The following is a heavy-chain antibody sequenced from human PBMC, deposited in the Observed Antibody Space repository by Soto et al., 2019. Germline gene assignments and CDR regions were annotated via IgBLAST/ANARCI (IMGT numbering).Heavy chain of an antibody. J-gene: IGHJ4*02. CDR1: GFTFSGTY. Sequence: LRLSCAASGFTFSGTYMNWVRQAPGKGLEWVGRIKLKTNGGTTDYAAPVEGRFTISRDDSKNTLYLQMNSLKTDDTAVYYCSTVRTFWGQGTLVTVSS. CDR2: IKLKTNGGTT. V-gene: IGHV3-15*01. CDR3: STVRTF. D-gene: IGHD3-10*01.